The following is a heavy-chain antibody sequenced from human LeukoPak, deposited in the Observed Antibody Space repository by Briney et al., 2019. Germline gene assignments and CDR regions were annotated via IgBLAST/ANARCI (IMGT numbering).Heavy chain of an antibody. J-gene: IGHJ4*02. V-gene: IGHV1-2*02. Sequence: ASVKVSCKASGHTFTTYYIHWVRQAPGQGFEGMGWIHPGTGDTNYAQKFQDRVTVTRDTSIATAYMDLIRLTSDDTAVYYCASYASGYNWLRVWGQGTLVTVSS. CDR3: ASYASGYNWLRV. CDR2: IHPGTGDT. D-gene: IGHD1-1*01. CDR1: GHTFTTYY.